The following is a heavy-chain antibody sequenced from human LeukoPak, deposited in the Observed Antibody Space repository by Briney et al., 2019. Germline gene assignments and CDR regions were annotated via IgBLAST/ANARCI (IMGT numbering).Heavy chain of an antibody. CDR3: ARDLGRAEYYYYYGMDV. D-gene: IGHD7-27*01. V-gene: IGHV1-69*01. J-gene: IGHJ6*02. CDR1: GGTFSSYA. Sequence: ASVKVSCKASGGTFSSYAISWVRQAPGQGLEWMGGIIPIFGTANYAQKFQGRVTITADESTSTAYMELSSLRSEDTAVYYCARDLGRAEYYYYYGMDVWGQGTTVTVSS. CDR2: IIPIFGTA.